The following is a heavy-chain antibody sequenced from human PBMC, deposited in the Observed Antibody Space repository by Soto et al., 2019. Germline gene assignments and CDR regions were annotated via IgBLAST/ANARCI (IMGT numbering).Heavy chain of an antibody. Sequence: QVQLVQSGAEVKKPGSSVKVSCKASGGTFSSYAISWVRQAPGQGLEWMGGIIPIFGTANYAQKFQGRVTITADESTSTAYMELSSLRSEYTAVYYCARDTYYDFWSGYFSVDCWGQGTLVTVSS. CDR2: IIPIFGTA. V-gene: IGHV1-69*12. CDR3: ARDTYYDFWSGYFSVDC. D-gene: IGHD3-3*01. J-gene: IGHJ4*02. CDR1: GGTFSSYA.